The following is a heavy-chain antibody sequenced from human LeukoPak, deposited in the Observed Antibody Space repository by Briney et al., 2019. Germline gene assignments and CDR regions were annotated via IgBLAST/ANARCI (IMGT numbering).Heavy chain of an antibody. D-gene: IGHD3-9*01. Sequence: GGSLRLSCAASGFTFSSYWMHWVRQAPGKGLVWVSRIKTDGGSTNYADSVKGRFTISRDNAKNTLYLQMNSLRAEDTAVYYCARSVIRYFDWSRFDYWGQGTLVTVSS. CDR1: GFTFSSYW. J-gene: IGHJ4*02. V-gene: IGHV3-74*01. CDR2: IKTDGGST. CDR3: ARSVIRYFDWSRFDY.